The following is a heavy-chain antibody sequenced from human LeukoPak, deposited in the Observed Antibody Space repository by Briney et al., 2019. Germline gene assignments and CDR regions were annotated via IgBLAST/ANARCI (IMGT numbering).Heavy chain of an antibody. V-gene: IGHV6-1*01. D-gene: IGHD5/OR15-5a*01. CDR1: GDSVSSNSAA. Sequence: SQTLSLTCAISGDSVSSNSAAWHWIRQSPSRGLEWLGRTYYRSKWYNDYAVSVKSRITINPDTSKNQFSLQLNSVTPEDTAVYYCARVSTVATVYYYGMDVWGQGTTVTVSS. CDR3: ARVSTVATVYYYGMDV. CDR2: TYYRSKWYN. J-gene: IGHJ6*02.